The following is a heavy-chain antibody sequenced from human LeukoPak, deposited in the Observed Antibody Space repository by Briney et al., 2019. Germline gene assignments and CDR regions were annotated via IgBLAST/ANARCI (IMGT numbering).Heavy chain of an antibody. V-gene: IGHV1-46*01. Sequence: ASVKVSCKASGYTFTSYYMHWVRQAPGQGLEWMGIISPSIGTTSYAQKFQGRVTMTRDTSTTTVYMELCSLRSEDTAVYYCAKIVGASNGYFDYWGQGTLVTVSS. J-gene: IGHJ4*02. CDR1: GYTFTSYY. CDR2: ISPSIGTT. CDR3: AKIVGASNGYFDY. D-gene: IGHD1-26*01.